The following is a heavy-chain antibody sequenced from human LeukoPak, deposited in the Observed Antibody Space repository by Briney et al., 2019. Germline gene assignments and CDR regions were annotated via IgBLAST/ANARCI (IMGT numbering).Heavy chain of an antibody. D-gene: IGHD2-8*02. CDR3: ATTSTGDYYYYYMDV. CDR2: IYYSGST. J-gene: IGHJ6*03. V-gene: IGHV4-59*11. CDR1: GGSISSHY. Sequence: SETLSLTCTVSGGSISSHYWSWIRQPPGKGLEWIGYIYYSGSTNYNPSLKSRVAISVDTSKNQFSLKLSSVTAADTAVYYCATTSTGDYYYYYMDVWGKGTTVTVSS.